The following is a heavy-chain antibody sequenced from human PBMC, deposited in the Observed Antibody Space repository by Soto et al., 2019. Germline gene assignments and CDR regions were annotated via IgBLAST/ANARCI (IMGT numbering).Heavy chain of an antibody. D-gene: IGHD3-22*01. J-gene: IGHJ4*02. CDR3: ASKYYDSSGYYGPFDY. Sequence: QVQLVESGGGVVQPGRSLRLSCAASGFTFSSYAMHWVRQAPGKGLEWVAVISYDGSNKYYADSVKGRFTISRDNSKNTLYLQMNSLSDEDTAVYYCASKYYDSSGYYGPFDYWGQGTLVTVSS. V-gene: IGHV3-30-3*01. CDR2: ISYDGSNK. CDR1: GFTFSSYA.